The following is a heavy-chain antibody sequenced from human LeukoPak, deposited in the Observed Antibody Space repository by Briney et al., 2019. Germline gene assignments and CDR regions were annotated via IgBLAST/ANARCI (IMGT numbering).Heavy chain of an antibody. CDR3: ARLDSSSWYGEYYYGMDV. V-gene: IGHV3-53*01. D-gene: IGHD6-13*01. CDR1: GFTVSSNY. Sequence: GGSLRLSCAASGFTVSSNYMSWVRQAPGKGLEWVSVIYSGGSTYYADSVKGRFTISRDNSKNTLYLQMNSLRAEDTAVYYCARLDSSSWYGEYYYGMDVWGQGTTVTVSS. CDR2: IYSGGST. J-gene: IGHJ6*02.